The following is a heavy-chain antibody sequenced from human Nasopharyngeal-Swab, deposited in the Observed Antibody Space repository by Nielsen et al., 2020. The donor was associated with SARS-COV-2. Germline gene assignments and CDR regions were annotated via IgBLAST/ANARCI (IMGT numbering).Heavy chain of an antibody. D-gene: IGHD3-22*01. CDR1: GFTFNSYS. V-gene: IGHV3-21*01. CDR2: IRSSSSYI. CDR3: ARPQMLDSNGYYYDQYYYYYMDV. Sequence: GGSLRLSCAASGFTFNSYSMNWVRQAPGKGLEWVSSIRSSSSYIYYADSVKGRFTISRDSAKNSLYLQMNSLRAEDTAVYYCARPQMLDSNGYYYDQYYYYYMDVWGKGTTVTVSS. J-gene: IGHJ6*03.